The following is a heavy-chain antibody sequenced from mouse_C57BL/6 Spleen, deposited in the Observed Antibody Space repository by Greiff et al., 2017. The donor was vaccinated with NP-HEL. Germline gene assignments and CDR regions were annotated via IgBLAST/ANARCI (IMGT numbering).Heavy chain of an antibody. Sequence: EVKVEESGGGLVKPGGSLKLSCAASGFTFSDYGMHWVRQAPEKGLEWVAYISSGSSTIYYADTVKGRFTISRDNAKNTLFLQMTSLRSEDTAMYYCAREGYDEDFDYWGQGTTLTVSS. CDR3: AREGYDEDFDY. D-gene: IGHD2-3*01. J-gene: IGHJ2*01. CDR1: GFTFSDYG. V-gene: IGHV5-17*01. CDR2: ISSGSSTI.